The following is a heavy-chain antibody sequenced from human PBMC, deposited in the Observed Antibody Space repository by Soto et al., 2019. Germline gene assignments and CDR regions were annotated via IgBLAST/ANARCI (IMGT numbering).Heavy chain of an antibody. V-gene: IGHV3-9*01. CDR1: GFPFDDYA. CDR3: AKEYSSRTFDY. CDR2: ISWNSGSI. Sequence: SGGSLRLSXPPPGFPFDDYAIHWVRQAPGKGLEWVSGISWNSGSIGYADSVKGRFTISRDNAKNSLYLQMNSLRAEDTALYYCAKEYSSRTFDYWGQGTPVTVSS. D-gene: IGHD6-13*01. J-gene: IGHJ4*02.